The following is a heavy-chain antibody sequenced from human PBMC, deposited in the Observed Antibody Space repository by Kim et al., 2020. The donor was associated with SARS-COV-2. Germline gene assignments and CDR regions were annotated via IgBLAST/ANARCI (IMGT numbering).Heavy chain of an antibody. CDR3: ARVGGYDGRDY. D-gene: IGHD5-12*01. V-gene: IGHV1-18*01. CDR2: T. J-gene: IGHJ4*02. Sequence: TNYAQKLQGRVTMTTDTSTSTAYMERRSLRSDDTAVYYCARVGGYDGRDYWGQGTLVTVSS.